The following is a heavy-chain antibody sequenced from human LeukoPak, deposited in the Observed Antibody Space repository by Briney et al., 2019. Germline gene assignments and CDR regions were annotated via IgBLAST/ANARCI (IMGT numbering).Heavy chain of an antibody. J-gene: IGHJ5*02. CDR2: TIPIFGTV. Sequence: GASVTVACKSSDATFNSYAASQVLQALALGLERLGGTIPIFGTVNYAQKFQGRVTITTDESTSTAYMELSSLRSEDTAVYYCVRGSVAVAGNWFDPWGQGTLVTVSS. CDR1: DATFNSYA. V-gene: IGHV1-69*05. D-gene: IGHD6-19*01. CDR3: VRGSVAVAGNWFDP.